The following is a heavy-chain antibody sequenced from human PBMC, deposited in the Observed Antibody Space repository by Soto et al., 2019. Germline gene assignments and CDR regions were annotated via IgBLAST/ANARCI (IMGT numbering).Heavy chain of an antibody. CDR3: ARGRHSNYEPYYYYGMDV. CDR1: GGTFSSHA. V-gene: IGHV1-69*13. Sequence: SVKVSCKASGGTFSSHAFNWVRQAPGQGLEWMGGIIPIFGTVDYARMFQGRVTITADEPTSTGYMELSSLRSEDTAVYYCARGRHSNYEPYYYYGMDVWGQGTTVTVSS. CDR2: IIPIFGTV. J-gene: IGHJ6*02. D-gene: IGHD4-4*01.